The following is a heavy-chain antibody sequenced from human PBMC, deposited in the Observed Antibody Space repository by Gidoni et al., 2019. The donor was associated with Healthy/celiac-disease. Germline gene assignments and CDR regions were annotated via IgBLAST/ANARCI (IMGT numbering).Heavy chain of an antibody. CDR1: GLTLRSYA. CDR2: ISCRGGST. V-gene: IGHV3-23*01. CDR3: AKDGEAARRTVAFDI. Sequence: EVQLLECGGGLVQPGGSLRLSCAAAGLTLRSYAMCWVRQAPGKGLEGVSAISCRGGSTSYAASVTGRFTISRDNSKNTLYLQMNSLRAEDTAVYYCAKDGEAARRTVAFDIWGQGTMVTVSS. D-gene: IGHD6-6*01. J-gene: IGHJ3*02.